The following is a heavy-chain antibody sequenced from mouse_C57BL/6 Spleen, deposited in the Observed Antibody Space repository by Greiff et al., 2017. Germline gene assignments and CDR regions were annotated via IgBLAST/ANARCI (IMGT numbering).Heavy chain of an antibody. CDR3: ARMEYYGSYAMDY. Sequence: VQLQQSGPELVKPGASVKIPCKASGYTFTDYNMDWVKQSHGKSLEWIGDINPNNGGTIYNQKFKGKATLTVDKSSSTAYMELRSLTSEDTAVYYCARMEYYGSYAMDYWGQGTSVTVSS. CDR1: GYTFTDYN. D-gene: IGHD1-2*01. CDR2: INPNNGGT. V-gene: IGHV1-18*01. J-gene: IGHJ4*01.